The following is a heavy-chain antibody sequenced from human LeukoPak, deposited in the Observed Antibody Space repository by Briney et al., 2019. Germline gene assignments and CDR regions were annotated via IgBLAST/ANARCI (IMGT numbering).Heavy chain of an antibody. V-gene: IGHV4-34*01. CDR2: INHSGST. J-gene: IGHJ4*02. Sequence: PSETLSLTCAVYGGSFSGYYWSWIRQPPGKGLEWIGEINHSGSTNYNPSLKSRVTISVDTSKNQFSLKLSSVTAADTAVYYCAGGFPIVVVTRASYYFDYWGQGTLVTVSS. D-gene: IGHD3-22*01. CDR1: GGSFSGYY. CDR3: AGGFPIVVVTRASYYFDY.